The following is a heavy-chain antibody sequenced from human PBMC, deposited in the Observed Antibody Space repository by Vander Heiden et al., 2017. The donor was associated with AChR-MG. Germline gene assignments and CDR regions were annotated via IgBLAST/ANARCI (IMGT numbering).Heavy chain of an antibody. D-gene: IGHD3-3*02. J-gene: IGHJ6*02. CDR3: ARYPKAPHFWSGYPTDYGMDV. V-gene: IGHV1-69*01. CDR1: GGTFSSYA. Sequence: QVQLVQSGAEAQTPGSSVKVSCKASGGTFSSYAISWVRQAPGQGLEWMGGIVPIFGTANYAQKFQGSVTITADESTSTAYMELSSLGSEDTAVYYCARYPKAPHFWSGYPTDYGMDVWGQGTTVTVSS. CDR2: IVPIFGTA.